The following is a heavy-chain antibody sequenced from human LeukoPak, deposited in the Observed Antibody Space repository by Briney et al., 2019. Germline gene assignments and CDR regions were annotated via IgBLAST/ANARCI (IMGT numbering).Heavy chain of an antibody. CDR3: AREYSGFDY. D-gene: IGHD6-13*01. CDR2: IYYHGST. V-gene: IGHV4-61*01. J-gene: IGHJ4*02. Sequence: SETLALTCTVSGDPISGYSNYKWSWIRQPPGKGLEWIGYIYYHGSTNYNPSLKSRVTISVDTSKNQFSLKLSSVTAADTAVYYCAREYSGFDYWGQGTLVIVSS. CDR1: GDPISGYSNYK.